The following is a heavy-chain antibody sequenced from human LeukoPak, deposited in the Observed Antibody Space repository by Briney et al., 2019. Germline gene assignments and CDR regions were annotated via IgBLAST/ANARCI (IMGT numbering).Heavy chain of an antibody. CDR1: GFTFSGSA. Sequence: GGSLRLSCAASGFTFSGSAMHWVRQASGKGLEWVGRIRSKANSYATAYAASVKGRFTISRDESKNTAYLQMNSLKTEDTAVYYCARRATDDSSGYYSTWGQGTTVTVSS. D-gene: IGHD3-22*01. CDR2: IRSKANSYAT. CDR3: ARRATDDSSGYYST. V-gene: IGHV3-73*01. J-gene: IGHJ6*02.